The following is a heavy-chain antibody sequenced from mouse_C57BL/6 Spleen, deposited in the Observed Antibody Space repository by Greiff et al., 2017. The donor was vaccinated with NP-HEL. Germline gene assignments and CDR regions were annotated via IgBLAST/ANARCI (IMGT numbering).Heavy chain of an antibody. CDR3: ARSTSFSYDLDY. D-gene: IGHD2-3*01. CDR2: IDPSDSET. Sequence: QVQLQQPGAELVRPGSSVKLSCKASGYTFTSYWMHWVKQRPIQGLEWIGNIDPSDSETHYNQKFKDKATLTVDKSSSTAYMQLSSLTSEDSAVYYCARSTSFSYDLDYWGQGTTLTVSS. CDR1: GYTFTSYW. J-gene: IGHJ2*01. V-gene: IGHV1-52*01.